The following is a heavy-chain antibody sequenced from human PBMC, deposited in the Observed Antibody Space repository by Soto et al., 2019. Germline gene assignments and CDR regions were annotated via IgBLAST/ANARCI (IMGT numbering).Heavy chain of an antibody. CDR3: STEHFGTGLVDS. Sequence: QVPLVQSGAEVKKPGTSVKVSCKASGYTFTTYAMHWVRQAPGPRLEGMGWIDAGNGNTKYSQKFQGRVTITRDTSESTAYRELSSLRSEDTALYYCSTEHFGTGLVDSCSQGTLVTVSS. V-gene: IGHV1-3*01. J-gene: IGHJ4*02. CDR1: GYTFTTYA. CDR2: IDAGNGNT. D-gene: IGHD3-10*01.